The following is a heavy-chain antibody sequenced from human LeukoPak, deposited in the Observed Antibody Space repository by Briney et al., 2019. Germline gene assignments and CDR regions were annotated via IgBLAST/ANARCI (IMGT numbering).Heavy chain of an antibody. Sequence: PGGSLRLSCAASGFTFSSYSMNWVRQAPGKGLEWVSSISSSSSYIYYADSVKGRFTISRDNAKNSPYLQMNSLRAEDTAVYYCARERWLRYYMDVWGKGTTVTVSS. D-gene: IGHD5-12*01. J-gene: IGHJ6*03. CDR2: ISSSSSYI. CDR3: ARERWLRYYMDV. V-gene: IGHV3-21*01. CDR1: GFTFSSYS.